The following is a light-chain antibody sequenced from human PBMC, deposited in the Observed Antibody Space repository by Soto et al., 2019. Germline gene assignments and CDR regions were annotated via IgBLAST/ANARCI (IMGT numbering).Light chain of an antibody. CDR1: SSNIGAGYD. CDR3: QSYDSSLSGYVV. CDR2: GNS. Sequence: QAVVTQPPSVSGAPGQRVTISCTGSSSNIGAGYDVHWYQQLPGTAPKLLIYGNSNRPSGVPDRFSGSKSGTSASLAITGLQAEDEADYYCQSYDSSLSGYVVFGGGTKLNVL. V-gene: IGLV1-40*01. J-gene: IGLJ2*01.